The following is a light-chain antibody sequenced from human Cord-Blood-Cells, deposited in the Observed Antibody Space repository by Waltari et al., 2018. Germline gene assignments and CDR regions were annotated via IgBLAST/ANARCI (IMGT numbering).Light chain of an antibody. CDR1: SSNIGSNT. Sequence: QSVLTQPPSASGTPGQRGTISCSGSSSNIGSNTVNWYQQLPGTAPNLLIYSNNQRPSGVPDRFSGSKSGTSASLAISGLQSEDEADYYCAAWDDSLNGRYVFGTGTKVTVL. V-gene: IGLV1-44*01. J-gene: IGLJ1*01. CDR3: AAWDDSLNGRYV. CDR2: SNN.